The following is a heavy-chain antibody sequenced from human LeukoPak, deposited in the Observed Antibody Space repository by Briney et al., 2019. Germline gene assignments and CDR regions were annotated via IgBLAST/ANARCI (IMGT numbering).Heavy chain of an antibody. Sequence: ASVKVSCKASGYTFTSYGISWVRQAPGQGLEWMGLISAYNGDTDYVQKLQGRVTMTTDTSTSTAYMELRSLRSDDTAVYYCARDCFGSTNCYTDYWGQGTLVTVSS. CDR3: ARDCFGSTNCYTDY. V-gene: IGHV1-18*01. CDR2: ISAYNGDT. D-gene: IGHD2-2*02. J-gene: IGHJ4*02. CDR1: GYTFTSYG.